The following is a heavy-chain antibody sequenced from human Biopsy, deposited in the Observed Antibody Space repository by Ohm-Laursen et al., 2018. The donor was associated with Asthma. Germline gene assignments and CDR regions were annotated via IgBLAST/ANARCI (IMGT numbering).Heavy chain of an antibody. CDR3: ARGPNYHGSGRAPIGMDV. V-gene: IGHV4-61*01. CDR1: GGSVSTGSYY. CDR2: IYYTGSD. D-gene: IGHD3-10*01. Sequence: TLSLTWPVSGGSVSTGSYYWSWIRQPPGKGLEWLGYIYYTGSDNYNPSLKSRVTISVDTSKNQFSLRLNSVTAADTAVYYCARGPNYHGSGRAPIGMDVWGQGTTVTVSS. J-gene: IGHJ6*02.